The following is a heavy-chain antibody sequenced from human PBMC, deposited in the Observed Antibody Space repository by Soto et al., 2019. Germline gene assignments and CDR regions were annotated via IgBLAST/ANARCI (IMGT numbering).Heavy chain of an antibody. CDR1: GYTFTNYG. D-gene: IGHD2-2*01. CDR3: GVCLRSTSCPEDY. V-gene: IGHV1-18*01. J-gene: IGHJ4*02. CDR2: ISAYNGNT. Sequence: ASVKVSCKTSGYTFTNYGITWVRQAPRQGLEWMGWISAYNGNTNYAQKLQGRVTMNTDASTSTAYMELRSLRSDDTAVYYCGVCLRSTSCPEDYWGQGTPVTVS.